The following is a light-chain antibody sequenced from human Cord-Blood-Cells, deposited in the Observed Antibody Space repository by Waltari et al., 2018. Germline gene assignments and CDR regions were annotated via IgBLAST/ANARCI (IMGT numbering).Light chain of an antibody. CDR1: SSDFGSYNL. Sequence: QSALPQPASVSGSPGQSITISCTGTSSDFGSYNLVSWYQQHPGKAPKLMIYEVSKRPSGVSNRFSGSKSGNTASLTISGLQAEDEADYYCCSYAGSSTWVFGGGTKLTVL. CDR2: EVS. J-gene: IGLJ3*02. V-gene: IGLV2-23*02. CDR3: CSYAGSSTWV.